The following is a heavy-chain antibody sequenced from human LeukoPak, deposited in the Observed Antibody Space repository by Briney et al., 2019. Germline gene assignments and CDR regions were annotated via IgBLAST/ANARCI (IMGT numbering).Heavy chain of an antibody. CDR1: GGSISSISYY. Sequence: PSDTLSLTCTISGGSISSISYYWGWIRQPPGKGLEWIGSIYYSGSTYYNPSLKSRVTISVDTSKNQFSLKLSSVTAADTAVYYCARQGRVQLSLGYFDYWGQGTLVTVSS. CDR3: ARQGRVQLSLGYFDY. CDR2: IYYSGST. J-gene: IGHJ4*02. V-gene: IGHV4-39*01. D-gene: IGHD5-18*01.